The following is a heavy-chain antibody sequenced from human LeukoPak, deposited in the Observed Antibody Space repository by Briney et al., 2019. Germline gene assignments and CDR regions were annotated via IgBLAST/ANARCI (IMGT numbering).Heavy chain of an antibody. D-gene: IGHD3-22*01. V-gene: IGHV5-51*01. CDR1: GYSFTSYW. CDR2: IFPGDSDT. J-gene: IGHJ4*02. Sequence: GESLKISCKGSGYSFTSYWIGWVRQKPGKGLEWMGIIFPGDSDTRYSPSFQGQVTISADKSIGTAYLQWSSLKASDTAMYYCARRLTYDSRAYYCLDYWGQGTLVTVSS. CDR3: ARRLTYDSRAYYCLDY.